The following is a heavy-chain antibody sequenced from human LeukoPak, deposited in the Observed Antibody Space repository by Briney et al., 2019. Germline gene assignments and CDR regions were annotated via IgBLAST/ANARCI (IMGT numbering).Heavy chain of an antibody. V-gene: IGHV3-21*01. Sequence: GGSLRLSCAASGFTFSSYSMNWVRQAPGKGLEWVSSISSSSSYIYYADSVKGRFTISRDNAKNSLYLQMNSLRAEDTAVCYCAKEAPSIAVAGSNWFDPWGQGTLVTVSS. J-gene: IGHJ5*02. D-gene: IGHD6-19*01. CDR1: GFTFSSYS. CDR3: AKEAPSIAVAGSNWFDP. CDR2: ISSSSSYI.